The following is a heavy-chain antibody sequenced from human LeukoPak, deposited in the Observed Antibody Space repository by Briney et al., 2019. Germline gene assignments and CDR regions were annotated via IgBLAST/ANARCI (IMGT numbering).Heavy chain of an antibody. J-gene: IGHJ6*02. CDR3: ALSRLGEPGGMDV. V-gene: IGHV1-18*01. D-gene: IGHD3-10*01. CDR1: GYTFTSYG. Sequence: ASVKVCCKASGYTFTSYGISWVRQAPGQGLEWMGWISAYNGNTNYAQKLQGRVTMTTDTSTSTAYMEPRSLRSDDTAVYYCALSRLGEPGGMDVWGQGTTVTVSS. CDR2: ISAYNGNT.